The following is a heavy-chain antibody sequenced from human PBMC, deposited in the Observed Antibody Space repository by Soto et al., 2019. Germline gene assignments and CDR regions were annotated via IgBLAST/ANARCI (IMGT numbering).Heavy chain of an antibody. Sequence: PGGSLRLSCAASGFTFSNAWINWVRQAPGKGLEWVGRIKSKTDGGTPDYAAPVKGRFAISRDDSKNMVYLQMSSLKTEDTGIYYCTTDSYSSIIVVRFDYWGHGTLVTVSS. CDR3: TTDSYSSIIVVRFDY. J-gene: IGHJ4*01. V-gene: IGHV3-15*07. CDR1: GFTFSNAW. CDR2: IKSKTDGGTP. D-gene: IGHD3-22*01.